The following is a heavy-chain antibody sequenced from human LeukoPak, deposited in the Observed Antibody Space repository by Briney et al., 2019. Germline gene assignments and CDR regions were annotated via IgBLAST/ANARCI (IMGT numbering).Heavy chain of an antibody. CDR1: GYTFTAYT. V-gene: IGHV7-4-1*02. CDR2: INTNNGNP. Sequence: ASVKVSCKASGYTFTAYTINWVRLAPGQGLEWMGWINTNNGNPTYAQDFTGRFVFSLDTSVSTAYLQISSLKAEDAAVYYCARKKVEPDRYFDYWGQGTLVTVSS. J-gene: IGHJ4*02. CDR3: ARKKVEPDRYFDY.